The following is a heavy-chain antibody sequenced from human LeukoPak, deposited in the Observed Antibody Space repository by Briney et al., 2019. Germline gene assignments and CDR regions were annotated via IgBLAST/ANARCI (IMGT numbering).Heavy chain of an antibody. CDR3: AKESISGGTKWFDP. V-gene: IGHV3-23*01. CDR2: ISSSGTT. D-gene: IGHD6-19*01. Sequence: PGGSLRLSCAASGFTFSSYAMSWVHQAPGKGLDWVSSISSSGTTDYADSVKGRFTISRDNSKNILYLQMNSLRGEDTAVYYCAKESISGGTKWFDPWGQGTLVIVSS. CDR1: GFTFSSYA. J-gene: IGHJ5*02.